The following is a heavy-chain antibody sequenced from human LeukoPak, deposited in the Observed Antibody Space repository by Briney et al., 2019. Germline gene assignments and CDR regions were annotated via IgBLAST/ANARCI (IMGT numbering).Heavy chain of an antibody. CDR1: GFTFSSYG. CDR3: AKSLGYCSGGSCYSSGYYYYMDV. J-gene: IGHJ6*03. V-gene: IGHV3-30*18. CDR2: ISYDGSNK. D-gene: IGHD2-15*01. Sequence: GGSLRLSCAASGFTFSSYGMHWVRQAPGKGLEWVAVISYDGSNKYYADSVKGRFTISRDNSKNTLYLQMSSLRAEDTAVYYCAKSLGYCSGGSCYSSGYYYYMDVWGKGTTVTISS.